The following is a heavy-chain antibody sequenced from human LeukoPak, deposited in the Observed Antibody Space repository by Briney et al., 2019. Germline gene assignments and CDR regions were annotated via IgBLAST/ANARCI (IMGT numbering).Heavy chain of an antibody. D-gene: IGHD4-17*01. J-gene: IGHJ4*02. CDR3: ARGQGTVTTH. V-gene: IGHV4-34*01. CDR2: INHSGSA. CDR1: GGSFRGYY. Sequence: SETLSLTCAVSGGSFRGYYWTWIRQPPGKGLEWIGEINHSGSANYNPSLKSRVTISLDTSKNQFSLKLSSVTAADTAVYYCARGQGTVTTHWGQGTLVTVSS.